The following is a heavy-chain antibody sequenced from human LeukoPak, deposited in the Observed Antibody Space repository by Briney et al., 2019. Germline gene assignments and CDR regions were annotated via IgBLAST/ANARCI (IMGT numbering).Heavy chain of an antibody. V-gene: IGHV3-7*01. CDR1: GFRFNTYW. CDR2: IKQDGSEK. Sequence: GGSLRLSCAASGFRFNTYWMSWVRQAPGKGLEWVANIKQDGSEKYYANSVKGRFTNSRDNGKNSLDLQMNSLRADDTAVYYCARDTLGEGEDANYAVYYFDYWGQGTVVTVSS. J-gene: IGHJ4*02. D-gene: IGHD4/OR15-4a*01. CDR3: ARDTLGEGEDANYAVYYFDY.